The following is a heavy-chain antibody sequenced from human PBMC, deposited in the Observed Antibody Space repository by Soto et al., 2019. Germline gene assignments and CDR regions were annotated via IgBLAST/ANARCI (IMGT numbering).Heavy chain of an antibody. CDR3: ATGGAAAGSFFY. CDR1: GFTFSGYG. CDR2: IWRDGSNK. D-gene: IGHD6-13*01. Sequence: QVQLVESGGGVVQPGKSLRLSCAASGFTFSGYGMHWVRQAPGKGLEWVAVIWRDGSNKFYADSVKGRFTISRDNSKNTLYLQMNSLGVDDTAVYYCATGGAAAGSFFYWGQGSLVTVSS. V-gene: IGHV3-33*01. J-gene: IGHJ4*02.